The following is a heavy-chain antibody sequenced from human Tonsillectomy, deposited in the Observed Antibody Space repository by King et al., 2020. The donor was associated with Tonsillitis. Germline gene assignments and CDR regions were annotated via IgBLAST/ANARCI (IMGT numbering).Heavy chain of an antibody. J-gene: IGHJ4*02. CDR2: IYSGGST. CDR1: GFTFSSNY. V-gene: IGHV3-66*01. CDR3: ASYLRGRPLAASVTQDY. Sequence: VQLVESGGGLVQPGGSLRLSCAASGFTFSSNYMSWVRQAPGKGLEGVAVIYSGGSTYYADSVKGRFTISRDNSKNTLYLKMNSLRAEDTAVYYCASYLRGRPLAASVTQDYWGQGTPVTVSS. D-gene: IGHD3-16*01.